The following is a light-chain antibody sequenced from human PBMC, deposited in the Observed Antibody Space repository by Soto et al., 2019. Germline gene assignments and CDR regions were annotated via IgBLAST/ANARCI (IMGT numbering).Light chain of an antibody. CDR1: SSDVGAYKY. CDR3: TSYTTSDKFV. CDR2: DVS. Sequence: QSALTQPPSASGSPGQSVTISCTGTSSDVGAYKYVSWYQHHPGKAPRLIIYDVSKRPSGVPDRFSASKSGNTASLTVSGLQAEDEADYYCTSYTTSDKFVLGTGTKLTVL. V-gene: IGLV2-8*01. J-gene: IGLJ1*01.